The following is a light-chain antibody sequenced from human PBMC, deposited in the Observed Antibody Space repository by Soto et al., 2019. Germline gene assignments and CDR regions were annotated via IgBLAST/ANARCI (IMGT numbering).Light chain of an antibody. J-gene: IGKJ1*01. CDR1: QSVLYSSNNKNY. V-gene: IGKV4-1*01. Sequence: DIVMTQSPDSLAVSLGERATINCKSSQSVLYSSNNKNYLAWYQQKPGQPPKLLIYWASTRESGVPDRFSGSGSGTDFTHTISSLQAEDVAVDYCQQYCSTPQTFGQGTKVEIK. CDR2: WAS. CDR3: QQYCSTPQT.